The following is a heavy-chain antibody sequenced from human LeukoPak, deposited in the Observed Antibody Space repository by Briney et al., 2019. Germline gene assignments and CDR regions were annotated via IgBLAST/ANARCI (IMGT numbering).Heavy chain of an antibody. CDR1: GFTFSNYA. Sequence: GGSLRLSCAASGFTFSNYAMGWVRQAPGKGLEWVAVISYDGSNKYYADSVKGRFTISRDNSKNTLYLQMNSLRAEDTAVYYCAKGGSSSWFHDYWGQGTLVTVSS. CDR3: AKGGSSSWFHDY. D-gene: IGHD6-13*01. V-gene: IGHV3-30*18. CDR2: ISYDGSNK. J-gene: IGHJ4*02.